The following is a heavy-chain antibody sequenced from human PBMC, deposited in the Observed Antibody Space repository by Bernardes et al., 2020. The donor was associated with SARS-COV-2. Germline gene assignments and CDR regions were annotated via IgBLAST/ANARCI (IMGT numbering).Heavy chain of an antibody. D-gene: IGHD5-18*01. J-gene: IGHJ4*02. Sequence: GGSLRLSCAASGFTFSSYGMHWVRQAPGKGLEWVAVIWYDGSNKYYADSVKGRYTISRDNSKNTLFLQMISLRDEDTAVYYCVRDRYSYGSQTPDYWGQGTLVTVSS. CDR2: IWYDGSNK. V-gene: IGHV3-33*01. CDR1: GFTFSSYG. CDR3: VRDRYSYGSQTPDY.